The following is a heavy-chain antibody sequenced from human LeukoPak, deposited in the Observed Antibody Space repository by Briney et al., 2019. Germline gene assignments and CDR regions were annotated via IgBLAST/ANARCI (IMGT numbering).Heavy chain of an antibody. V-gene: IGHV1-69*13. CDR2: IIPIFGTA. J-gene: IGHJ4*02. D-gene: IGHD2-2*01. CDR3: ARVRFGCSSTSCYGDFDY. CDR1: GGTFSSYA. Sequence: SVKVSCKASGGTFSSYAISWVRQAPGQGLEWMGGIIPIFGTANYAQKFQGRVTITADESTSTAHMELSSLRSEDTAVYYCARVRFGCSSTSCYGDFDYWGQGTLVTVSS.